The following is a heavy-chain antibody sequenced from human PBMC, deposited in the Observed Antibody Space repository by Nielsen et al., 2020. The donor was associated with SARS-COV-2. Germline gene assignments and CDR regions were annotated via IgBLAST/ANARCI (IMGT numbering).Heavy chain of an antibody. D-gene: IGHD3-9*01. J-gene: IGHJ2*01. V-gene: IGHV3-23*03. CDR3: AKDVLRYFDWSSQYFDL. CDR1: GFTFSSYA. CDR2: IYSGGSST. Sequence: GGSLRLSCAASGFTFSSYAMSWVRQAPGKGLEWVSVIYSGGSSTYYADSVKGRFTISRDNSKNTLYLQMNSLRAEDTAVYYCAKDVLRYFDWSSQYFDLWGRGTRVTVSS.